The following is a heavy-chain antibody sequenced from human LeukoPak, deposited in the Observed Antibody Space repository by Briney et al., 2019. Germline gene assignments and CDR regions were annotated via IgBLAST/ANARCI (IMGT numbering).Heavy chain of an antibody. CDR3: ARDRNSGYFDY. Sequence: SETLSLTCNVSGGSISSYYWRWVRQPPGQGLEWIGYIYYSGSTNYNPSLKSRVTISVYTSKNQFSLKLSSVTAADTAVYYCARDRNSGYFDYWGQGTLVTVSS. CDR2: IYYSGST. V-gene: IGHV4-59*01. CDR1: GGSISSYY. J-gene: IGHJ4*02. D-gene: IGHD3-22*01.